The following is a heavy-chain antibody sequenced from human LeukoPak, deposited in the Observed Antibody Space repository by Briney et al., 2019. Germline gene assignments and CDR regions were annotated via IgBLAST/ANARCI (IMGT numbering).Heavy chain of an antibody. J-gene: IGHJ4*02. CDR1: GYSISSGYH. V-gene: IGHV4-61*01. CDR2: IYSSGST. Sequence: PSETLSLTCTVSGYSISSGYHWSWIRQPPGKGLEWIGYIYSSGSTDYNPSLKSRLTISVDASKNQFSLKLTSVTAADTAVYYCARAYYYGSGSYGLDYWGQGTLVTVSS. CDR3: ARAYYYGSGSYGLDY. D-gene: IGHD3-10*01.